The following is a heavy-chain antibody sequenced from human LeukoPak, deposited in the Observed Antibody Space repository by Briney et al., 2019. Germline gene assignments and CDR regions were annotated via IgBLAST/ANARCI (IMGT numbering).Heavy chain of an antibody. Sequence: GASVKVSCKTSGYTFTSYHINWVRQATGQGLEGMGWMNPYSGDRGYAQNFEGRVSITSDASIATAYRELSSLRSDDTAVYFCARTTSLTASGYDYWGQGTLVTVSS. J-gene: IGHJ4*02. CDR3: ARTTSLTASGYDY. CDR1: GYTFTSYH. CDR2: MNPYSGDR. D-gene: IGHD4-17*01. V-gene: IGHV1-8*03.